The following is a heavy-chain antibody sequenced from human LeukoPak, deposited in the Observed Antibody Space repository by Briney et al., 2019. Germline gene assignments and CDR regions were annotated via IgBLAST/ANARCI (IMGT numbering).Heavy chain of an antibody. CDR3: ASYYDSSGYYPVPYFQH. J-gene: IGHJ1*01. D-gene: IGHD3-22*01. CDR2: IKQDGSEK. CDR1: GFTFSSYW. Sequence: PGGSLRLSCAASGFTFSSYWMSWVRQAPGKGLEWVANIKQDGSEKYYVDSVKGRFTISRDNAKNSLYLQMNSLRAEDTAVYYCASYYDSSGYYPVPYFQHWGQGTLVTVSS. V-gene: IGHV3-7*01.